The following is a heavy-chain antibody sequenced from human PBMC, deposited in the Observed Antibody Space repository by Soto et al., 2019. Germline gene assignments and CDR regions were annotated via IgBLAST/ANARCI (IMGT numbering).Heavy chain of an antibody. J-gene: IGHJ4*02. Sequence: PGGSLRLSCEASGFTFSTYWMHWVRQAPGQGLVWLSRINADGRTTNYADSVRGRFTISRDNAKNTLFLQVNSLRAEDTAVYYCATAGQFRFDNWGQGALVTSPQ. CDR2: INADGRTT. D-gene: IGHD2-21*01. V-gene: IGHV3-74*01. CDR3: ATAGQFRFDN. CDR1: GFTFSTYW.